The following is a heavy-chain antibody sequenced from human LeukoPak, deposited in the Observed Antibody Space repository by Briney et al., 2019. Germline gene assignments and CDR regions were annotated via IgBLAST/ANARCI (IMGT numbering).Heavy chain of an antibody. CDR1: GFTLSGFG. J-gene: IGHJ4*02. CDR2: IKFDGNDK. D-gene: IGHD5-24*01. V-gene: IGHV3-30*02. Sequence: GGSLRLSCAASGFTLSGFGIHWVRQAPGKGLEWLAFIKFDGNDKYYADSVKGRFTISRDNVKSTLHLQMNSLRGEDTAVYYCAREGRWLQAHFDSWGQGTLVAVSS. CDR3: AREGRWLQAHFDS.